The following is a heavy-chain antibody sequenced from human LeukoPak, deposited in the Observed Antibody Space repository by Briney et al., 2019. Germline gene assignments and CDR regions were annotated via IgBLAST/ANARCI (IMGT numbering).Heavy chain of an antibody. CDR1: GYTFTIYG. CDR3: ARLHGDYDRGATYFDY. Sequence: ASVKVSCKASGYTFTIYGISWVRQAPGQGREGMGWISTYNGNTNYAQKLQGRVTMTTDTSTSTAYMELRSLRSDDTAVYYCARLHGDYDRGATYFDYWGQGTLVTVSS. V-gene: IGHV1-18*01. J-gene: IGHJ4*02. CDR2: ISTYNGNT. D-gene: IGHD4-17*01.